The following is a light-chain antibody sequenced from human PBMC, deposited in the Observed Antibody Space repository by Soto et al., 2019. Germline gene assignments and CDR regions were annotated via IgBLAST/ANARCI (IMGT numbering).Light chain of an antibody. CDR2: DVT. CDR1: SSDVGAYNY. J-gene: IGLJ3*02. V-gene: IGLV2-11*01. Sequence: QSVLTQPRAVSGSPGQSVTISCTGTSSDVGAYNYVSWYQQHPGKAPKLIIYDVTERPSGVPDHFSGSKSGNTASLTISGLQPEHAADYYCCSYAGSFTLVVFGGGTQLTVL. CDR3: CSYAGSFTLVV.